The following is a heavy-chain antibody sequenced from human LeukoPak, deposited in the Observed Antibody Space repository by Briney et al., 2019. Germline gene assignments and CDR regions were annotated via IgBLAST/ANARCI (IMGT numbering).Heavy chain of an antibody. D-gene: IGHD3-10*02. CDR3: ARTGTDAFDI. CDR2: TSYDESNK. Sequence: PGGSLRLSCAASGFTFSGYAMHWVRQAPGKGLGWVSVTSYDESNKYYADSVKGRFTISRDNSKNTLYLQMNSLRVEDTAVYYCARTGTDAFDIWGQGTMVTVSS. CDR1: GFTFSGYA. V-gene: IGHV3-30*01. J-gene: IGHJ3*02.